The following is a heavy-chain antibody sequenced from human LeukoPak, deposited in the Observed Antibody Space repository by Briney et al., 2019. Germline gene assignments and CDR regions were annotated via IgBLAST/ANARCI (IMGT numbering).Heavy chain of an antibody. V-gene: IGHV4-34*01. J-gene: IGHJ3*01. CDR2: INHSGST. CDR1: GGSFSGYY. CDR3: ARGLSIAAAGTGNAFDV. Sequence: SETLSLTCAVYGGSFSGYYWSWIRQPPGKGLEWIGEINHSGSTNYNPSLKSRVTISVDTSKNQFSLKLSSVTAADTAVYYCARGLSIAAAGTGNAFDVWGQGTMVTVSS. D-gene: IGHD6-13*01.